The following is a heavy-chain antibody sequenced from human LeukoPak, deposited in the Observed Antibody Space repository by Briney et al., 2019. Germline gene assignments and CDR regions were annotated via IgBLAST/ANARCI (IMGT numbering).Heavy chain of an antibody. CDR1: GGSISSTTYY. D-gene: IGHD2-2*01. J-gene: IGHJ5*02. V-gene: IGHV4-39*01. CDR2: IFDTGAT. CDR3: ARQMPSDGWFDP. Sequence: SETLSLTCTLSGGSISSTTYYWGWIRQPPGKGLEWIASIFDTGATYYNPSLNSRVTISVDRSKNQFFLNVRSVTAADTAVYYCARQMPSDGWFDPWGQGTLVTVSS.